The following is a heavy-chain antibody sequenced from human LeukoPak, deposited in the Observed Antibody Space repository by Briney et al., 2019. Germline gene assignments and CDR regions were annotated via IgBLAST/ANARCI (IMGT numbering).Heavy chain of an antibody. CDR3: AREARLYSGYDG. J-gene: IGHJ4*02. D-gene: IGHD5-12*01. V-gene: IGHV3-48*03. CDR2: ISSSGSTI. CDR1: GFTFSSYE. Sequence: GGSLRLSCAASGFTFSSYEINCVRQAPGNGLEWVSYISSSGSTIYYADSVKGRFTISRDNAKNSLYLQMNSLRAEDTAVYYCAREARLYSGYDGWGQGTLVTVSS.